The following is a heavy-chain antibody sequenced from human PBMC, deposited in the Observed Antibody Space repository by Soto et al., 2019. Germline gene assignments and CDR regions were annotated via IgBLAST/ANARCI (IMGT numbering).Heavy chain of an antibody. J-gene: IGHJ4*02. CDR3: ATLTKYDILTGFYPC. V-gene: IGHV3-66*01. CDR2: IYSDGST. Sequence: GGSLRLSCATPGFTLNSKYMSWGRPAPGKGLEWVSVIYSDGSTYYADSVKGRFIISRDNSNNTLYFQMNSLRAEDTAVYYCATLTKYDILTGFYPCWGQGTLVTVSS. CDR1: GFTLNSKY. D-gene: IGHD3-9*01.